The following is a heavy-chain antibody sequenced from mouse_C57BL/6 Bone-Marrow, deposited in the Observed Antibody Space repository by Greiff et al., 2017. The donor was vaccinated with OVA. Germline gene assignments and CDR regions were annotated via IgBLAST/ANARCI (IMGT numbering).Heavy chain of an antibody. Sequence: VQLQQSGPELVKPGASVKIPCKASGYTFTDYNMDWVKQSHGKSLEWIGDINPNNGGTIYNQKFKGKATLTVDKSSSTAYMELRSLTSEDTAVYYCARRGLYGNYWYFDVWGTGTTVTVSS. J-gene: IGHJ1*03. CDR3: ARRGLYGNYWYFDV. CDR2: INPNNGGT. V-gene: IGHV1-18*01. CDR1: GYTFTDYN. D-gene: IGHD2-1*01.